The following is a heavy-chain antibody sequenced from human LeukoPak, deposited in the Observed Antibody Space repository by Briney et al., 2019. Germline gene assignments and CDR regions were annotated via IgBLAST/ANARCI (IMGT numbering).Heavy chain of an antibody. D-gene: IGHD3-22*01. V-gene: IGHV3-49*04. CDR2: IRSKAYGGTT. CDR1: GFTFGDYA. CDR3: ARGPNYYDSSCYYPLIDY. J-gene: IGHJ4*02. Sequence: GRSLRLSCTASGFTFGDYAMSWVRQAPGKGLEWVGFIRSKAYGGTTEYAATVKGRFTISRDDSKSIAYLQMNSLKTEDTAVYYCARGPNYYDSSCYYPLIDYWGQGTLVTVSS.